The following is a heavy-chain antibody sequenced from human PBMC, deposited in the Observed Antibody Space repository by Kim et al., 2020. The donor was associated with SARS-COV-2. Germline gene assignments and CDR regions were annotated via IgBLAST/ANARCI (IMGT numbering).Heavy chain of an antibody. Sequence: SETLSLTCTVSGVSITGYYWNWIRQPAGKGLEWIGHIYRSGSTNYNPSLQSRVTMSVDTSENQFSLRLRSLTAADTAIYYCARGTTKKLYPFDYWGQGILVTVSS. V-gene: IGHV4-4*07. J-gene: IGHJ4*02. CDR1: GVSITGYY. CDR3: ARGTTKKLYPFDY. CDR2: IYRSGST. D-gene: IGHD4-17*01.